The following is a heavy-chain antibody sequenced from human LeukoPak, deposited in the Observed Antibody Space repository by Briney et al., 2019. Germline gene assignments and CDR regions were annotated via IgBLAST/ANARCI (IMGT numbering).Heavy chain of an antibody. Sequence: ASVKVSCKTSGGTFRSHTFSWVRQAPGQGLEWMGKITPVIDTANYAETFQGRVSIYADKSTTTVYMDLSGLRPDDTAVYYCTRVNLRGSNYNWFHPWGQGTRVNVSS. V-gene: IGHV1-69*08. CDR1: GGTFRSHT. CDR3: TRVNLRGSNYNWFHP. CDR2: ITPVIDTA. D-gene: IGHD3-10*01. J-gene: IGHJ5*02.